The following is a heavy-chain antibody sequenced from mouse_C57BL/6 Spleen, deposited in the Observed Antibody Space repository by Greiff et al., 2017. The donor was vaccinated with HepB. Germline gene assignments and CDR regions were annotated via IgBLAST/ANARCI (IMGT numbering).Heavy chain of an antibody. D-gene: IGHD4-1*01. CDR2: INPNYGTT. V-gene: IGHV1-39*01. Sequence: VHVKQSGPELVKPGASVKISCKASGYSFTDYNMHWVKQSNGKSLEWIGVINPNYGTTSYNQKFKGKATLTVDQSSSTAYMQLNSLTSEDSAVYYGARRTLANWDYWYFDVWGTGTTVTVSA. CDR1: GYSFTDYN. CDR3: ARRTLANWDYWYFDV. J-gene: IGHJ1*03.